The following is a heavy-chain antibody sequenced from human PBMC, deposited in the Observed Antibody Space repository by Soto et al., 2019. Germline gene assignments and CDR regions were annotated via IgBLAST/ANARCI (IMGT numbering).Heavy chain of an antibody. CDR3: ARSTWFGELLSYYYYYMDV. Sequence: QVQLQESGPGLVKPSETLSLTCTVSGGSISSYYWSWIRQPPGKGLEWIGYIYYSGSTNYNPSLKSRVTISVDTSKNQFSLKLSSVTAADTAVYYCARSTWFGELLSYYYYYMDVWGKGTTVTVSS. J-gene: IGHJ6*03. V-gene: IGHV4-59*08. CDR2: IYYSGST. D-gene: IGHD3-10*01. CDR1: GGSISSYY.